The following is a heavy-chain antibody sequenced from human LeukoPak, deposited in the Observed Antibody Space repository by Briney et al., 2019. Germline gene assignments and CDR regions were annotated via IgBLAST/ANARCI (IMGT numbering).Heavy chain of an antibody. CDR2: TYYSGST. J-gene: IGHJ6*03. CDR1: GGSISSYY. D-gene: IGHD2-2*02. CDR3: ARGSHCSSTSCYSQTYYYYYMDV. V-gene: IGHV4-59*01. Sequence: SETLSLTCTVSGGSISSYYWSWIRQPPGKGLEWIGYTYYSGSTNYNPSLKSRVTISVDTSKNQFSLKLSSVTAADTAVYYCARGSHCSSTSCYSQTYYYYYMDVWGKGTTVTVSS.